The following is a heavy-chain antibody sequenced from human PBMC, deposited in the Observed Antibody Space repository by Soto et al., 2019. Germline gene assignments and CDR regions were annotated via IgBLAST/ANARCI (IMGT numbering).Heavy chain of an antibody. CDR2: ISSSSSTI. J-gene: IGHJ6*01. CDR1: GFTFSSYS. V-gene: IGHV3-48*01. CDR3: ANYDFWSGYHHYGMDV. D-gene: IGHD3-3*01. Sequence: GGSLRLSCAASGFTFSSYSMNWVRQAPGKGLEWVSYISSSSSTIYYADSVKGRFTISRDNAKNSLYLQMNSLRAEDTAVYYCANYDFWSGYHHYGMDVWGQGTTVTVSS.